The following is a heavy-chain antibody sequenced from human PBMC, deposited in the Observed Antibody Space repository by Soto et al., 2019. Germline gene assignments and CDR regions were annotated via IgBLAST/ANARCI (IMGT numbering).Heavy chain of an antibody. V-gene: IGHV4-59*08. J-gene: IGHJ6*03. CDR2: IYYSGST. Sequence: QVQLQESGPGLVKPSETLSLTCTVSGGSISSYDWSWVRQPPGKGLEWIGYIYYSGSTNYNPSLKSGVTISVDTSNNHFSLQLSPVTAADAAVYYCAGSSPSTIFRAGYYMDVWGKGTTVTVSS. D-gene: IGHD3-3*01. CDR3: AGSSPSTIFRAGYYMDV. CDR1: GGSISSYD.